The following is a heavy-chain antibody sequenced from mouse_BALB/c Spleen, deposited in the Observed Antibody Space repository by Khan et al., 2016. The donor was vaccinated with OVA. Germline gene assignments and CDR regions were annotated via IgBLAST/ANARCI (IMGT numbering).Heavy chain of an antibody. V-gene: IGHV9-3-1*01. CDR2: INTYTGEP. Sequence: QIQLVQSGPELKKPGETVKISCKASGYTFTNYGMNWVKQAPGKALKWMGWINTYTGEPTYADDFKGRFAFSLETSASTAYLQIQHLKNEDTATYCCARVGNYWYFDVWGAGTTVTVSS. J-gene: IGHJ1*01. D-gene: IGHD2-1*01. CDR3: ARVGNYWYFDV. CDR1: GYTFTNYG.